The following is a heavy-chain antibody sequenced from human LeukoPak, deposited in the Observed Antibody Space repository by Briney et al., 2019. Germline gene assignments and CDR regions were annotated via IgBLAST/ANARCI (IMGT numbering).Heavy chain of an antibody. J-gene: IGHJ4*02. V-gene: IGHV3-30-3*01. Sequence: GGSLRLSCAASGFTFTRYSMHWVRQAPGKGLEWVAVISDDGSNKYYADSVKGRFTISRDNSKNTLYLQMNSLRAEDTAVYYCAKDRGSSGWHFDYWGQGTLVTVSS. CDR3: AKDRGSSGWHFDY. D-gene: IGHD6-19*01. CDR2: ISDDGSNK. CDR1: GFTFTRYS.